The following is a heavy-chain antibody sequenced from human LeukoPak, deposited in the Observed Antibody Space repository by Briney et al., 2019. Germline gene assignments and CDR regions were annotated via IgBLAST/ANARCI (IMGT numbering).Heavy chain of an antibody. CDR1: GGSFSGYY. CDR2: INHSGST. V-gene: IGHV4-34*01. D-gene: IGHD2-2*01. J-gene: IGHJ4*02. Sequence: SEALSLTCAVYGGSFSGYYWSWIRQPPRKGLEWIGEINHSGSTTYNPSLKSRVTISVDTSKNQFSLRLSSVTAADTALYYCARECYTGTSCYAYFDYWGQGTLVTVSS. CDR3: ARECYTGTSCYAYFDY.